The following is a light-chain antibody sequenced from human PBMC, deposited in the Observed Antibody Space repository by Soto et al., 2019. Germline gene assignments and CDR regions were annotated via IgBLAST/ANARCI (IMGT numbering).Light chain of an antibody. CDR2: DAS. Sequence: EIVLTQSPATLSSSPGERATLSCRASQSVSSYLAWYQQKPGQAPRLLIYDASNRATGIPDRFSGSGSGTDFTLTISRLEPEDFAVYYCQQYGSSPITFGPGTKVDIK. CDR3: QQYGSSPIT. V-gene: IGKV3-20*01. J-gene: IGKJ3*01. CDR1: QSVSSY.